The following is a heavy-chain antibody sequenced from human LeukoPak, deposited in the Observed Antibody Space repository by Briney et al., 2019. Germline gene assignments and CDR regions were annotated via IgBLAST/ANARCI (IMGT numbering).Heavy chain of an antibody. CDR1: GFTFSSYW. D-gene: IGHD1-26*01. J-gene: IGHJ3*02. Sequence: GRSLRLSCAASGFTFSSYWMSWVRQAPGKGLEWVANIKQDGSEKYYVDSVKGRFTISRDNAKNSLYLQMNSLRAEDTAVYYCARDSSSGHYAFDIWGQGTMVTVSS. CDR3: ARDSSSGHYAFDI. CDR2: IKQDGSEK. V-gene: IGHV3-7*01.